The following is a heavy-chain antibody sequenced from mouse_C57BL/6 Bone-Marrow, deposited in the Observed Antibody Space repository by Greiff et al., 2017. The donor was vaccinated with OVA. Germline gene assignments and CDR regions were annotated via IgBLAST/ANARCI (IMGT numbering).Heavy chain of an antibody. CDR1: GYAFSSSW. V-gene: IGHV1-82*01. J-gene: IGHJ3*01. CDR2: ISPGDGDT. Sequence: VQLQQSGPELVKPGASVKISCKASGYAFSSSWMNWVKQRPGKGLEWIGRISPGDGDTDYNGKFKGKATLTADKSSSTAYMQLSSLTSEDSAVYFCASRNWDWFAYWGQGTLATVSA. CDR3: ASRNWDWFAY. D-gene: IGHD4-1*02.